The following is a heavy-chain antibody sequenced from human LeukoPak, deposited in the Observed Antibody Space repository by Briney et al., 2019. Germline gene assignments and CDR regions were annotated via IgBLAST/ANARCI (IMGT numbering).Heavy chain of an antibody. Sequence: ASVKVSCKASGYTFTSYGISWVRQAPGQGLEWMGWISAYNGNTNYAQKLQGRVTMTTHTSTSTAYMELRSLRSDDTAVYYCARDLLGYCSSTSCPGWGYWGQGTLVTVSS. CDR3: ARDLLGYCSSTSCPGWGY. J-gene: IGHJ4*02. CDR2: ISAYNGNT. D-gene: IGHD2-2*01. CDR1: GYTFTSYG. V-gene: IGHV1-18*04.